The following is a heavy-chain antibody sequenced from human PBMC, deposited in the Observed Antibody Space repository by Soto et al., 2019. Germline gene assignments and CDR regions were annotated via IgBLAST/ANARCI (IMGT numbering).Heavy chain of an antibody. CDR2: IDWNDEK. V-gene: IGHV2-5*01. J-gene: IGHJ4*02. D-gene: IGHD6-13*01. Sequence: QITLKESAPTLVKPTHTLTLTCTFSGLSVSTGGVGVAWIRQPPGKALEWLALIDWNDEKRYSSSLNSRLTITKDTSKNQVVLKMTNMDPADTATYFCAHRHPQQLMFDFWGQGTLVTVSS. CDR3: AHRHPQQLMFDF. CDR1: GLSVSTGGVG.